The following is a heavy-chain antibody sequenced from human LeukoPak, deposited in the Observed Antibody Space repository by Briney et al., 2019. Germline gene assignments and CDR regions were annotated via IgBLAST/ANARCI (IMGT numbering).Heavy chain of an antibody. CDR2: IGTAGDT. CDR1: GFTFSSYD. V-gene: IGHV3-13*01. D-gene: IGHD3-22*01. J-gene: IGHJ3*02. CDR3: ARGYYYDSSGYYENAFDI. Sequence: GGSLRLSCAASGFTFSSYDMHWVRHATGKGLEWVSAIGTAGDTYYPGSVKGRFTISRENAKNSLYLQMNSLRAGDTAVYYCARGYYYDSSGYYENAFDIWGQGTMVTVSS.